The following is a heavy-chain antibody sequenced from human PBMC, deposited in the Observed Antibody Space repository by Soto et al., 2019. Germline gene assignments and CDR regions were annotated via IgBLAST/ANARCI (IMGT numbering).Heavy chain of an antibody. CDR1: GFTFSTYS. Sequence: EAQLVESGGGLVKPGGSLGLSCAASGFTFSTYSMNWVRQAPGKGLEWVSSISSSGSSRSYADSVKGRFTISRDNAKNSLYLQMDSLRAEDTAVYYCARGRSINTNMDYWGQGTLVTVSS. D-gene: IGHD2-2*01. J-gene: IGHJ4*02. CDR3: ARGRSINTNMDY. CDR2: ISSSGSSR. V-gene: IGHV3-21*01.